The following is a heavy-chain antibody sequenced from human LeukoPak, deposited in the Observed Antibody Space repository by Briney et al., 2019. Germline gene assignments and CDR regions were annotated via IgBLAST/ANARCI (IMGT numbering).Heavy chain of an antibody. CDR2: IYSGGST. Sequence: GGSLRLSCAASGFTFSSNYMSGVRQAPGKAREWGSVIYSGGSTYYADSVKGRFTISRDNSKNTLYLQMNSLRAEDTAVYYCARLTYGYNSGLDYWGQGTLVTVSS. D-gene: IGHD5-24*01. CDR3: ARLTYGYNSGLDY. J-gene: IGHJ4*02. V-gene: IGHV3-66*02. CDR1: GFTFSSNY.